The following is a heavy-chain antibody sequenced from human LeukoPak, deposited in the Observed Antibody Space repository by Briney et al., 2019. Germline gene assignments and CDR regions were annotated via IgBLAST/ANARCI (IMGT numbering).Heavy chain of an antibody. J-gene: IGHJ4*02. D-gene: IGHD3-10*01. Sequence: GASVKVSCKVSGYTLTELSMHWVRQAPGKGLEWMGGFDPEDGETIYAQKFQGRVTMTEDTSTDTACMELSSLRSEDTAVYYCATAWMVRGVFDYWGQGTLVTVSS. V-gene: IGHV1-24*01. CDR2: FDPEDGET. CDR3: ATAWMVRGVFDY. CDR1: GYTLTELS.